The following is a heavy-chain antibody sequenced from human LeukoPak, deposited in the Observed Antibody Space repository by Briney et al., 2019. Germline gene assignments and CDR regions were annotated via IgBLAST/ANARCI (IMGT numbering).Heavy chain of an antibody. J-gene: IGHJ4*02. CDR2: IHYSGST. CDR1: GGSISSYY. D-gene: IGHD2-2*01. CDR3: ARQAYCSSSSCYPFDY. Sequence: KPSETLSLTCTVSGGSISSYYWSWIRQPPGKGLEWIRYIHYSGSTNYNPSLKSRVTISVDTSKNQFSLKLSSVTAADTAVYYCARQAYCSSSSCYPFDYWGQGTLVTVSS. V-gene: IGHV4-59*08.